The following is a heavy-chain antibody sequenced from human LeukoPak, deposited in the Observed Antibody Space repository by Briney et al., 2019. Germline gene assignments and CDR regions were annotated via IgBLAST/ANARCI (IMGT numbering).Heavy chain of an antibody. V-gene: IGHV3-9*01. Sequence: GRSLRLSCAASGFTFDNYAMHWVRQAPGKGLEWVSGINWNTGSIGYADSVKGGFTISRANAKNSLYLQMNSLRPEDTALYYCAKDMAAGYCSSTSCYPFDYWGLGTLVTVSS. CDR3: AKDMAAGYCSSTSCYPFDY. J-gene: IGHJ4*02. CDR2: INWNTGSI. D-gene: IGHD2-2*01. CDR1: GFTFDNYA.